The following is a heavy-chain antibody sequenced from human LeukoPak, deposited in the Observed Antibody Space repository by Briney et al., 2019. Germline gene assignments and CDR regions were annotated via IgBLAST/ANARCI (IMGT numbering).Heavy chain of an antibody. Sequence: SETLSLTCTVSGGSISGYYWSWIRQPPGKGLEWIGYIHYIGSTNYNPSLKSRVTISVDTSKNQFSLSLTSVTAADTAVYYCARGIRYGNDYWGQGTPVTVSS. CDR2: IHYIGST. D-gene: IGHD6-13*01. V-gene: IGHV4-59*01. J-gene: IGHJ4*02. CDR1: GGSISGYY. CDR3: ARGIRYGNDY.